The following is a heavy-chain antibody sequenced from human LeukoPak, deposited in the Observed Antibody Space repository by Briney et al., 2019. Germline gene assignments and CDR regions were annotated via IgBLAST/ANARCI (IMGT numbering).Heavy chain of an antibody. CDR2: IRRIGRPI. D-gene: IGHD3-10*01. Sequence: GGSLRLSCAASGFPLSSYEMNSVRQARGRGLGWVSYIRRIGRPITYAHSVRGRFTSYRDNANHSRSLQMNSLRAEDTAVYYCARDQEWWFGGNIDYFDYWGQGTLVTVSS. CDR1: GFPLSSYE. CDR3: ARDQEWWFGGNIDYFDY. J-gene: IGHJ4*02. V-gene: IGHV3-48*03.